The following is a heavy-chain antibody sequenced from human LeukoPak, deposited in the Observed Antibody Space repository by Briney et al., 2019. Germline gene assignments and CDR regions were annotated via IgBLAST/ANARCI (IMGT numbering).Heavy chain of an antibody. D-gene: IGHD2-15*01. V-gene: IGHV4-34*01. J-gene: IGHJ4*02. CDR3: ARRVVVAATRGMFDY. CDR1: GGSFSGYY. Sequence: SETLSLTCAVYGGSFSGYYWSWIRQPPGKGLEWIGEINHSGSTNYNPSLKSRVTISVDKSKNQFSLKLSSVTAADTAVYYCARRVVVAATRGMFDYWGQGTLVTVSS. CDR2: INHSGST.